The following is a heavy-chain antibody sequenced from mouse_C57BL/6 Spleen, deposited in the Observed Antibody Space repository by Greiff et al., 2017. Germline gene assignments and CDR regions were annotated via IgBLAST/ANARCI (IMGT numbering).Heavy chain of an antibody. CDR3: ARDYEYDDAMDY. J-gene: IGHJ4*01. CDR1: GYTFTSYD. Sequence: QVQLLQSGPELVKPGASVKLSCTASGYTFTSYDINWVKQRPGQGLEWIGGIYPRDGSTKYNEKLKGKATLTVDTSSSTAYMELHSLTSEDSAVYFCARDYEYDDAMDYWGQGTSVTVSS. D-gene: IGHD2-4*01. CDR2: IYPRDGST. V-gene: IGHV1-85*01.